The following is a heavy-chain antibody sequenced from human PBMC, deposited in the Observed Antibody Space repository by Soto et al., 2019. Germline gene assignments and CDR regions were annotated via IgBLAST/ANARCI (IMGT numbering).Heavy chain of an antibody. Sequence: QVQLVQSGAEVKKPGASVKVSCKASGYTFTSYGISWVRQAPGQGLEWMGWISAYNGNTNYAQKLQGRVTMTTDTSTSAAYMELRGLRPDDTSVYYCASAHPVIVVVPAAQDLFAFDIWGQGTMVTVSS. J-gene: IGHJ3*02. CDR3: ASAHPVIVVVPAAQDLFAFDI. V-gene: IGHV1-18*01. D-gene: IGHD2-2*01. CDR1: GYTFTSYG. CDR2: ISAYNGNT.